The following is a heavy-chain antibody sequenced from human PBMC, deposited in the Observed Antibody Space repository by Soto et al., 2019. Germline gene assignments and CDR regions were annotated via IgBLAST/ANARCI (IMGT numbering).Heavy chain of an antibody. Sequence: QVQLQESGPGLMKPSETLSLTCTVSGGSISSYYWSWIRQPPGKGLEWIGYMYYSGSTNYNPSLKRRVSISVDTSKNQFSLKLSSVTAADTAVYYCARAVAMWYSGMDVWGQGTTVTVSS. CDR1: GGSISSYY. J-gene: IGHJ6*02. CDR2: MYYSGST. D-gene: IGHD1-26*01. V-gene: IGHV4-59*01. CDR3: ARAVAMWYSGMDV.